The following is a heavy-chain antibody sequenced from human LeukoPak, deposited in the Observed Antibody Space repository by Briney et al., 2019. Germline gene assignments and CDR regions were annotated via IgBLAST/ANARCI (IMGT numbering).Heavy chain of an antibody. D-gene: IGHD3-10*01. CDR2: ISAYNGNT. V-gene: IGHV1-18*01. J-gene: IGHJ4*02. Sequence: ASVKVSCKASGYTFTSHGISWVRQAPGQGLEWMGWISAYNGNTDYAQKLQGRVTMTTDTSTSTAYMELRSLRSDDTAVYYCARVLLWFGEPNQPFDYWGQGTLVTVSS. CDR3: ARVLLWFGEPNQPFDY. CDR1: GYTFTSHG.